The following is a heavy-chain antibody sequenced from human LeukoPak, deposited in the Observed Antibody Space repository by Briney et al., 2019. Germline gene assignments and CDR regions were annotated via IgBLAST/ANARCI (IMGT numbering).Heavy chain of an antibody. J-gene: IGHJ4*02. D-gene: IGHD2/OR15-2a*01. Sequence: SETLSLTCAVYGGSFSGYYWSWIRQPPGKGLEWIGGINHSGSTNYNPSLKSRVTLSVDTSKNQFSLKLSSVTAADTAVYYCARGRGKSFYYWGQGTLVTVSS. CDR1: GGSFSGYY. V-gene: IGHV4-34*01. CDR3: ARGRGKSFYY. CDR2: INHSGST.